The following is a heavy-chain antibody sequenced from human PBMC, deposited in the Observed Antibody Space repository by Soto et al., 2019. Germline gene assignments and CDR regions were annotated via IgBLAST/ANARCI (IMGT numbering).Heavy chain of an antibody. J-gene: IGHJ3*02. V-gene: IGHV3-23*01. Sequence: EVHLLESGGGLVQPGGSLRLSCAASGFTFINHAMNWVRQTPGKGLEWVSVSSGSGGGTYYADSVKGRFTISRDKSKNTLYLQMNSLRAEDTAVYYCARSPYDAPDAVDIWGQGTIVTVSS. CDR3: ARSPYDAPDAVDI. CDR2: SSGSGGGT. CDR1: GFTFINHA. D-gene: IGHD3-16*01.